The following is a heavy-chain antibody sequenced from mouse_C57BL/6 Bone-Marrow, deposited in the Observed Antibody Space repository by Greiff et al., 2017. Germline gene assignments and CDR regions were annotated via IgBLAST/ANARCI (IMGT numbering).Heavy chain of an antibody. J-gene: IGHJ3*01. CDR3: ARGSSYGWFAY. V-gene: IGHV1-81*01. D-gene: IGHD1-1*01. CDR2: IYPGDGDT. CDR1: GYTFTSYG. Sequence: QVQLQQSGAELARPGASVKLSCKASGYTFTSYGISWVKQRTGKGLEWIGQIYPGDGDTNYNGKFKGKATLTADKSSSTAYMQLSSLTSEDSAVYFCARGSSYGWFAYWGQGTLVAVSA.